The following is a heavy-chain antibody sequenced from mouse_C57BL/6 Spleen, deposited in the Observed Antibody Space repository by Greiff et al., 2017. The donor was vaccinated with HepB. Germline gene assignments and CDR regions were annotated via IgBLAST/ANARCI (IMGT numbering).Heavy chain of an antibody. V-gene: IGHV14-4*01. J-gene: IGHJ3*01. Sequence: EVQLQQSGAELVRPGASVKLSCTASGFNIKDDYMHWVKQRPEQGLEWIGWIDPENGDTEYASKFQGKATITADTSSNTAYLQLSSLTSEDTAVYYCSADGSGYAWFAYWGQGTLVTVSA. D-gene: IGHD1-1*01. CDR1: GFNIKDDY. CDR3: SADGSGYAWFAY. CDR2: IDPENGDT.